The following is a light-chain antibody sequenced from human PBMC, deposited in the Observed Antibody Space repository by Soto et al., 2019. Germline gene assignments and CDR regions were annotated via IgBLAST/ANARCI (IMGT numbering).Light chain of an antibody. V-gene: IGLV1-40*01. Sequence: QSVLTQPPSVSGAPGQRVTISCTGSSSNIGAGYDVHWYQQPPGTAPKLLIYGNSNRPSGVPDRFSGSKSGTSASLAITGLQAEDEADYYCQSYDSSLSGYVFGTGTKRTVL. CDR1: SSNIGAGYD. J-gene: IGLJ1*01. CDR2: GNS. CDR3: QSYDSSLSGYV.